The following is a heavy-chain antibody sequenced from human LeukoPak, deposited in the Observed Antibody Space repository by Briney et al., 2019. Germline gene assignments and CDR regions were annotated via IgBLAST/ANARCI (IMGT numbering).Heavy chain of an antibody. J-gene: IGHJ4*02. D-gene: IGHD3-10*01. CDR1: GLTVSSYG. CDR3: AKYTSGTSYRGLDQ. Sequence: GGSLRLSCGASGLTVSSYGMSWVRQAPGKGLEWVSTIIGSAVNTYYADSVKGRFTISRDDSKNTVYLQMNSLRAEDTAVYSCAKYTSGTSYRGLDQWGQGTLVTVCS. CDR2: IIGSAVNT. V-gene: IGHV3-23*01.